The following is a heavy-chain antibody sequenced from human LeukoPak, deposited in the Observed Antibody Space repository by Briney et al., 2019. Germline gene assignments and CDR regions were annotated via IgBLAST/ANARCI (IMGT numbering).Heavy chain of an antibody. V-gene: IGHV3-33*08. CDR1: GFAFSSYA. D-gene: IGHD3-22*01. CDR2: IWYDGSNK. CDR3: ARDSLPHYYDSSGYYDD. J-gene: IGHJ4*02. Sequence: GGSLRLSCAASGFAFSSYAMSWVRQAPGKGLEWVAVIWYDGSNKYYADSVKGRFTISRDNSKNTLYLQMNSLRAEDTAVYYCARDSLPHYYDSSGYYDDWGQGTLVTVSS.